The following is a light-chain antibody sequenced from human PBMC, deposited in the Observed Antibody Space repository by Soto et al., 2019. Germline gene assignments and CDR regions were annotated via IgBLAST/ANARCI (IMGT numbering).Light chain of an antibody. CDR1: RSDIGNYHL. CDR2: EAS. J-gene: IGLJ1*01. V-gene: IGLV2-23*01. CDR3: CSYPVTPWRYV. Sequence: QSVLTQAASGSGSRGQARTICGTGTRSDIGNYHLVSSYQPHPGKAPKLIIYEASKWPSGVSDRFSGSKSRYPASLTISGLLAVDAADYFCCSYPVTPWRYVLATGTKVTVL.